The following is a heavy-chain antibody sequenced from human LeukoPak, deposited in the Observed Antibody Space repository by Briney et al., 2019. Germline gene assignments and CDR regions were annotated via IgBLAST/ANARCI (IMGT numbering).Heavy chain of an antibody. CDR2: IYHSGST. CDR3: ARHAVVVVPAASGHTLFFDY. J-gene: IGHJ4*02. V-gene: IGHV4-38-2*01. D-gene: IGHD2-2*01. Sequence: SETLSLTCAVSGYSISSGYYWGWIRQPPGKGLEWIGSIYHSGSTYYNPSLKSRVTISVDTSKNQFSLKLSSVTAADTAVYYCARHAVVVVPAASGHTLFFDYWGQGTLVTVSS. CDR1: GYSISSGYY.